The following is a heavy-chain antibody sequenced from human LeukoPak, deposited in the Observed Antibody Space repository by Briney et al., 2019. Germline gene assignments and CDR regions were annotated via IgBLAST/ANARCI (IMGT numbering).Heavy chain of an antibody. CDR1: GASISSYY. Sequence: SQSLSLACTVAGASISSYYWSWIRQPPGEGLGWIGYIYYIVSTNFHPSLKSRVTISVDTSKNQFSLKLSSVTAADTAVYYCARVPPYYDILTGYSPYGMDVWGKGTTVTVSS. V-gene: IGHV4-59*01. J-gene: IGHJ6*04. D-gene: IGHD3-9*01. CDR3: ARVPPYYDILTGYSPYGMDV. CDR2: IYYIVST.